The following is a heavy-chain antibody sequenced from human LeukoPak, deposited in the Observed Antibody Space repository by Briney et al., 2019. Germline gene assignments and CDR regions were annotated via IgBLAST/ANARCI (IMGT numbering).Heavy chain of an antibody. J-gene: IGHJ4*02. CDR1: GFTFSSYG. D-gene: IGHD3-10*01. Sequence: GGSLRLSCAASGFTFSSYGMHWVRQAPGKGLEWVAVISYDGSNKYYADSVKGRFTISRDNSKNTLYLQMNSLRAEDTAVYYCAKDAVRGVMRYHFDYWGQGTLVTVSS. CDR2: ISYDGSNK. CDR3: AKDAVRGVMRYHFDY. V-gene: IGHV3-30*18.